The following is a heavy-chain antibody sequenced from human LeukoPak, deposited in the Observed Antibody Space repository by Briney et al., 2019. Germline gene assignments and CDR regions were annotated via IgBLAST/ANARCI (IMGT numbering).Heavy chain of an antibody. CDR1: GDSFSSSSHY. J-gene: IGHJ4*02. V-gene: IGHV4-39*01. D-gene: IGHD4-17*01. Sequence: SETLSLTCTVSGDSFSSSSHYWGWLRQPPGRGLEWIGSIRNSGNTYYSPSLKSRVTISVGTSKNQFSLKLSSVTAADTAVYYCARHVYGEYGPGDYWGQGILVTVSS. CDR2: IRNSGNT. CDR3: ARHVYGEYGPGDY.